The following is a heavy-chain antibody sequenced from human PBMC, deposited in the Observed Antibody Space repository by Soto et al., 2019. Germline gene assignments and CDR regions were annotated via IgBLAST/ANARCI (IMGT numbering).Heavy chain of an antibody. J-gene: IGHJ5*02. V-gene: IGHV4-30-4*01. Sequence: LSETLSLTCTVSGGSISSGDYYWSWIRQPPGKVLEWIVYIYYSGSTYYNPSLKSRVTISLDTSNNQFSLKLSSVTAAYTSVYYCAREAERQWDWFDPWGQGTLVTVSS. CDR1: GGSISSGDYY. D-gene: IGHD1-1*01. CDR2: IYYSGST. CDR3: AREAERQWDWFDP.